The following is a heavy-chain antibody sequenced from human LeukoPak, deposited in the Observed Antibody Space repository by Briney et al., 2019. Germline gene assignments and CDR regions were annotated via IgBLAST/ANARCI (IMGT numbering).Heavy chain of an antibody. J-gene: IGHJ4*02. V-gene: IGHV4-61*02. Sequence: KASQTLSLTCTVSGGSISSGSYYWSWIRQPAGKGLEWIGRIYTSGSTNYNPSLKSRVTISVGTSKNQFSLKLSSVTAADTAVYYCARESGGYSYGSFDYWGQGTLVTVSS. D-gene: IGHD5-18*01. CDR1: GGSISSGSYY. CDR3: ARESGGYSYGSFDY. CDR2: IYTSGST.